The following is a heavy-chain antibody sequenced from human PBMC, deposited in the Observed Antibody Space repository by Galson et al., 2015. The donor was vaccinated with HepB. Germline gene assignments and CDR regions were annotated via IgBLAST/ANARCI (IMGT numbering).Heavy chain of an antibody. V-gene: IGHV6-1*01. D-gene: IGHD3-10*01. CDR1: GDSVSSKSAA. CDR2: TYYRSKWYN. CDR3: ARDKPGSGSYEGDWFDP. J-gene: IGHJ5*02. Sequence: CAISGDSVSSKSAAWNWIRQSPSRGLEWLGRTYYRSKWYNDYTVSLKGRITINPDTSKNQFSLKLSSVTAADTAVYYCARDKPGSGSYEGDWFDPWGQGTLVTVSS.